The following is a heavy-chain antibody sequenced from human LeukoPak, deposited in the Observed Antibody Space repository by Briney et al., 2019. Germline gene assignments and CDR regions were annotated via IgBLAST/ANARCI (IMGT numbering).Heavy chain of an antibody. CDR3: ARVGYYASFGP. J-gene: IGHJ5*02. D-gene: IGHD2-2*01. CDR1: GGSFSGYY. V-gene: IGHV4-34*01. Sequence: SETLSLTCAVYGGSFSGYYWSWIRQPPGKGLEWIGEIYHSGSTNYNPSLKSRVTISVDTSKNQFSLKLSSVTAADTAVYYCARVGYYASFGPWGQGTLVTVSS. CDR2: IYHSGST.